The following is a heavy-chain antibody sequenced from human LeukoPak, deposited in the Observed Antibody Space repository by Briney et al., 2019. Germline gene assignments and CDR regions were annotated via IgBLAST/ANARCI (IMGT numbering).Heavy chain of an antibody. CDR1: GGSFSGYY. CDR2: INHSGST. Sequence: SETLSLTCAVYGGSFSGYYWSWIRQPPGKGLEWIGEINHSGSTNYNPSLKSRVTISVDTSKNQFSLKLSSVTAADTAVYYCARGINRAYCYGSGMVVNWFDPWGQGTLVTVSS. V-gene: IGHV4-34*01. D-gene: IGHD3-10*01. J-gene: IGHJ5*02. CDR3: ARGINRAYCYGSGMVVNWFDP.